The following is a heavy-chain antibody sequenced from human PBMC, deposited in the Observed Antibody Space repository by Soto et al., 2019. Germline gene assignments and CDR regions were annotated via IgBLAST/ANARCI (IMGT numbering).Heavy chain of an antibody. V-gene: IGHV1-8*01. CDR1: GDDLTNND. Sequence: ASVKVSCKASGDDLTNNDINWVRHATEQGLEWMGWMNPNSGNTGYAQKVQGRVTMTRDTSISTAYMELISLRSEETAVYYCVSAPLDSYSADSFDNWAQGTLVTVPS. J-gene: IGHJ4*02. D-gene: IGHD3-10*01. CDR2: MNPNSGNT. CDR3: VSAPLDSYSADSFDN.